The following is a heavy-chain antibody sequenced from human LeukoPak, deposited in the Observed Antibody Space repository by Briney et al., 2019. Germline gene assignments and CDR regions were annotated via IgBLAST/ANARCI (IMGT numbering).Heavy chain of an antibody. CDR2: IYYSGST. J-gene: IGHJ4*02. CDR1: GGSISSSSYY. V-gene: IGHV4-39*01. CDR3: ARQVGQWLVQMPDY. Sequence: PSETLSLTCTVSGGSISSSSYYWGWIRQPPGKGLEWIGSIYYSGSTYYNPSLKSRVTISVDTSKNQFSLKLSSVTAADTAVYYCARQVGQWLVQMPDYWGQGTLVTVSS. D-gene: IGHD6-19*01.